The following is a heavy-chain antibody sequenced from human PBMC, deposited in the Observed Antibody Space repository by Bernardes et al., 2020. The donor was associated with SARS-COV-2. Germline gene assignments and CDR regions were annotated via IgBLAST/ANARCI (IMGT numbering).Heavy chain of an antibody. J-gene: IGHJ4*02. V-gene: IGHV4-34*01. Sequence: SETLSLTCAVYGGSFSGYYWSWIRQPPGKGLEWIGEINHSGSTNYNPSLKSRVTMSVDTSKNQFSLKLSSVTAADTAVYYCARDRYYYFDYWGQGTLVTVSS. D-gene: IGHD1-20*01. CDR1: GGSFSGYY. CDR3: ARDRYYYFDY. CDR2: INHSGST.